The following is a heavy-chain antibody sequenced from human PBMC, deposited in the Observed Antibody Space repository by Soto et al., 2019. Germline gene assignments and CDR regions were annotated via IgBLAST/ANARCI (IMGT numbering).Heavy chain of an antibody. CDR3: ARVFYDILTGHRGEFDY. D-gene: IGHD3-9*01. CDR1: GYTFTSYD. Sequence: GASVKVSCKTSGYTFTSYDINWVRQATGQGLEWMGWMNPNRGNTGYAQKFQGRVTITRDTSASTAYMELSSLRSEDTAVYYCARVFYDILTGHRGEFDYWGQGTLVTVSS. V-gene: IGHV1-8*01. J-gene: IGHJ4*02. CDR2: MNPNRGNT.